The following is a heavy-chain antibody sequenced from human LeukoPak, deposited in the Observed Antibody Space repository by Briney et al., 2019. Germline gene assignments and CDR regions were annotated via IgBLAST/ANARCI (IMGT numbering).Heavy chain of an antibody. D-gene: IGHD2-2*01. J-gene: IGHJ5*02. Sequence: TSETLSLTCAVSGYSISSGYYWGWIRQPPGKGLEWLGSIYHSGSTYYNPSLKSRVTISVDTSKNQFSLKLSSVTAADTAVYCCARHHSVCRSSTSCYPSWFDPWGQGTLVTVSS. CDR2: IYHSGST. CDR3: ARHHSVCRSSTSCYPSWFDP. V-gene: IGHV4-38-2*01. CDR1: GYSISSGYY.